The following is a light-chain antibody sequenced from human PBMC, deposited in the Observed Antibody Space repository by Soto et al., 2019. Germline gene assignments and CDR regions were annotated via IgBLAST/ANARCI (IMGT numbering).Light chain of an antibody. CDR1: QSVSSY. J-gene: IGKJ1*01. V-gene: IGKV3-20*01. Sequence: EIVLTQSPGTLSLSPGEIATLCCRASQSVSSYLAWYQQKPGQAPRLLIYDASNRATGIPARFSGSGSGTDFTLTISRLEPEDFAVYYCQQYGSSGTFGQGTKVDIK. CDR2: DAS. CDR3: QQYGSSGT.